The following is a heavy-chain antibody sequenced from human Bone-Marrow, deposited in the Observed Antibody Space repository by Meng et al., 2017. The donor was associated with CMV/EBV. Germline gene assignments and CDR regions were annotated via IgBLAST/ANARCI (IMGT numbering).Heavy chain of an antibody. D-gene: IGHD1-26*01. CDR1: GGSISSSSYY. J-gene: IGHJ4*02. V-gene: IGHV4-39*01. CDR3: ARLIVGATYVDY. CDR2: IYYSGST. Sequence: SETLSLTCTVSGGSISSSSYYWGWIRQPPGKGLEWTGSIYYSGSTYYNPSLKSRVTISVDTSKNQFSLKLSSVTAADTAVYYCARLIVGATYVDYWGQGTLVTVSS.